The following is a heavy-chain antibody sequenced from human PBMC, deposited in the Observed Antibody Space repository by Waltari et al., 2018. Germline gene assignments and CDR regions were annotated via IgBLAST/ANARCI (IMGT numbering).Heavy chain of an antibody. J-gene: IGHJ4*02. CDR3: ARDRGKGLYLDS. CDR1: GDYMSSRDL. V-gene: IGHV4-4*02. D-gene: IGHD2-15*01. Sequence: QLQLEPSGHGLVTPSESQSLTSAVSGDYMSSRDLWNWVRQFPGKGLEWIGQVHRSGKTNYNPSLASRVTVSIDTSNSQFSLTMPSPTAADTAMYYCARDRGKGLYLDSWGQGTLVTVSP. CDR2: VHRSGKT.